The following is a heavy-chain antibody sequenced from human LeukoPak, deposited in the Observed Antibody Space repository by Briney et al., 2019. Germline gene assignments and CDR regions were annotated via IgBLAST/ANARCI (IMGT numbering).Heavy chain of an antibody. CDR1: GFTFSSYA. Sequence: GGSLRLSCAASGFTFSSYAMSWVRQAPGKGLEWVGRIKSKTDGGTTDYAAPVKGRFTISRDDSKNTLYLQMNSLKTEDTAVYYCTTHYYDSSPTICWGQGTLVTVSS. D-gene: IGHD3-22*01. V-gene: IGHV3-15*01. CDR2: IKSKTDGGTT. J-gene: IGHJ4*02. CDR3: TTHYYDSSPTIC.